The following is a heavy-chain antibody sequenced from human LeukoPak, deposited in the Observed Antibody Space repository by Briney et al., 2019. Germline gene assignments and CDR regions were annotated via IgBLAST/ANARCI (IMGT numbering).Heavy chain of an antibody. Sequence: ASVKVSCKASGYTFTGYYMHWVRQAPGQGLEWMGWINPNSGGTNYAQKFQGRVTMTRDTSISTAYMELSRLRSDDTAVYYCARVIQIFGVVDIDHWGQGTLVTVSS. CDR1: GYTFTGYY. V-gene: IGHV1-2*02. CDR2: INPNSGGT. J-gene: IGHJ4*02. D-gene: IGHD3-3*01. CDR3: ARVIQIFGVVDIDH.